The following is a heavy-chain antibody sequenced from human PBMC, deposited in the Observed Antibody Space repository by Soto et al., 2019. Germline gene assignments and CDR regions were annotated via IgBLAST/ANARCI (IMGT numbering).Heavy chain of an antibody. V-gene: IGHV3-74*01. Sequence: GGSLRLSCAASGFTFSSYWMHWVRQAPGKGLVWVSRINSDGSSTSYADSVKGRFTISRDNAKNTLYLQMNSLRVEDTAVYYCARVSGSYYVDYWGQGTLVTVSS. CDR3: ARVSGSYYVDY. CDR2: INSDGSST. CDR1: GFTFSSYW. J-gene: IGHJ4*02. D-gene: IGHD1-26*01.